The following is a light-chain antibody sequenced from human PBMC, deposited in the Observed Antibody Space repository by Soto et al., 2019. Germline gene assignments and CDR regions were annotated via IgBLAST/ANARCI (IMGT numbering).Light chain of an antibody. CDR3: CSYTSRTTYV. CDR2: AVS. V-gene: IGLV2-14*01. Sequence: VLTQPASVSGSPGQSITISCTGTASDVGGYNYVSWYQQHPGKAPKLMIHAVSNRPSGISSRFSGSKSGNTASLTISGLQSEDEADYFCCSYTSRTTYVFGTGTKVTVL. CDR1: ASDVGGYNY. J-gene: IGLJ1*01.